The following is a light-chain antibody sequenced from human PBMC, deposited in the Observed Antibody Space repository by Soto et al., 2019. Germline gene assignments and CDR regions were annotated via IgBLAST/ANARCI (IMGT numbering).Light chain of an antibody. CDR3: EQYNSYPYT. V-gene: IGKV1-5*03. Sequence: DIQMTQSPSTLSASVGDRVTITCRASQSISSWLAWYQQKPGKAPKLLIYKASSLESGVPSRFSGSGSGTEFTLTISSLQTDEFATYDCEQYNSYPYTCGQGTKVEVK. J-gene: IGKJ2*01. CDR1: QSISSW. CDR2: KAS.